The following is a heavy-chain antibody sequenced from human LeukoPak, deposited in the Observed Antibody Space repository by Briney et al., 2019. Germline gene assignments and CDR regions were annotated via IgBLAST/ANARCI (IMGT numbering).Heavy chain of an antibody. J-gene: IGHJ4*02. CDR3: AEGDALYDYVWGSAFDY. CDR2: IWYDGSNK. CDR1: GFSVSDTC. D-gene: IGHD3-16*01. V-gene: IGHV3-33*01. Sequence: GRCLRLACPPSGFSVSDTCMESDRQAPGKGLEWVAVIWYDGSNKEYADAVKGRFTISRDNSNTTLYLQSNSLRVEDTAVYYCAEGDALYDYVWGSAFDYWGQGTLVTVSS.